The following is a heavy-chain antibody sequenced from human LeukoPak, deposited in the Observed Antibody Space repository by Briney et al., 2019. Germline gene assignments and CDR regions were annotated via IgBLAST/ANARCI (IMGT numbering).Heavy chain of an antibody. D-gene: IGHD4-17*01. J-gene: IGHJ4*02. V-gene: IGHV3-30*18. CDR1: GFTFSSYG. CDR3: AKEGRDYGDAFDY. Sequence: GGSLRLSCAASGFTFSSYGMHWVRQAPGKGLEGVAVISYDGSKKYYADSVKGRFTISRDNSKNTLYLQMNSLRAEDTAVYYCAKEGRDYGDAFDYWGQGTLVTVSS. CDR2: ISYDGSKK.